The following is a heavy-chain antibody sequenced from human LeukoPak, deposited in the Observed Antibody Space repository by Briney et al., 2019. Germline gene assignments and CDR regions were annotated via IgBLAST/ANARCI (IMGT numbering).Heavy chain of an antibody. V-gene: IGHV4-39*01. D-gene: IGHD5-12*01. CDR2: IYNSANT. Sequence: SETLSLTCTVSGGSMSSSSYYWGWIRQPPGKGLEWIGNIYNSANTHYNPSLKTRITMSVDTSKNQFSLKLNSVTAADTGIYYCARHSRSAYTGYENAFDIWGQGTMVTVSS. J-gene: IGHJ3*02. CDR1: GGSMSSSSYY. CDR3: ARHSRSAYTGYENAFDI.